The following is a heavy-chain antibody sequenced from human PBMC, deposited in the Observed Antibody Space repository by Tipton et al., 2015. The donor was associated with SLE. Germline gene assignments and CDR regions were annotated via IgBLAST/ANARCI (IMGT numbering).Heavy chain of an antibody. V-gene: IGHV4-59*01. Sequence: TLSLTCTVSGDSIGTYYWSWIRQTPGKALEWIGYVHYSGNTNYRSSLRSRVTISADMSNNQLSLTLNSVSAADTAVYYCAATLDVLDIWGQGTTVTVSS. CDR1: GDSIGTYY. CDR3: AATLDVLDI. CDR2: VHYSGNT. J-gene: IGHJ3*02.